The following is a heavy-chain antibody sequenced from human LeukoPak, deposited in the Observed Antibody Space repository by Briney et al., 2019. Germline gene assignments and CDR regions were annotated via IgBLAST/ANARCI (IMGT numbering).Heavy chain of an antibody. Sequence: SQTLSLTFPVSGGSIRSGGFYWSWIRQHPGKGLGWIGYIYYSGSTYYNPSLKSRVTISVDTSKNQFSLKLSSVTAADTAVYYCARAEAAAGTEDYWGQGTLVTVSS. V-gene: IGHV4-31*03. J-gene: IGHJ4*02. CDR1: GGSIRSGGFY. CDR3: ARAEAAAGTEDY. CDR2: IYYSGST. D-gene: IGHD6-13*01.